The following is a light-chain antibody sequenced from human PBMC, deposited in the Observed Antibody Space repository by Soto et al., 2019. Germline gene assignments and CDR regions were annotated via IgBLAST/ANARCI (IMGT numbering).Light chain of an antibody. J-gene: IGKJ1*01. CDR2: DAS. Sequence: EIVFTQSPATLSLSPGERATLSCRASQNIGSYLAWYQQKPGQAPRLLTYDASNRATGIPARFSGSGSGTDLTLTISSLEPEDFAVYYCQQRSNWDTFGQGTKVDIK. CDR1: QNIGSY. V-gene: IGKV3-11*01. CDR3: QQRSNWDT.